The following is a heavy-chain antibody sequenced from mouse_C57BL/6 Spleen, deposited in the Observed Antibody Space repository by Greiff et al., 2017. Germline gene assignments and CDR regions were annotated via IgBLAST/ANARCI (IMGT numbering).Heavy chain of an antibody. V-gene: IGHV1-4*01. Sequence: VQLQQSGAELARPGASVKMSCKASGYTFTSYTMHWVKQRPGQGLEWIGYIHPSSGYTKYNQKFKDKATLTADKSSSTAYMQLSSLTSEDSAVYYCARSNCSSSYDAMDDWGQGTSVTVSS. CDR2: IHPSSGYT. CDR1: GYTFTSYT. J-gene: IGHJ4*01. CDR3: ARSNCSSSYDAMDD. D-gene: IGHD1-1*01.